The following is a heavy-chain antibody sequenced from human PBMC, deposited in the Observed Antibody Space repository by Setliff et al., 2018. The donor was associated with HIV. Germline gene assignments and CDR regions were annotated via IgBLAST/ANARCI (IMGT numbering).Heavy chain of an antibody. D-gene: IGHD3-22*01. J-gene: IGHJ3*01. CDR2: IYYSGSA. CDR3: ASLNYYDSSEYYTGNGFDF. V-gene: IGHV4-30-4*08. Sequence: SETLSLTCTVSGGSISSGDYFLSWIRQAPGKGLEWIGCIYYSGSAYYNPSLQRRVTISVDTSKNQFSLKLSSVTAADTAVYYCASLNYYDSSEYYTGNGFDFWGQGTLVTVS. CDR1: GGSISSGDYF.